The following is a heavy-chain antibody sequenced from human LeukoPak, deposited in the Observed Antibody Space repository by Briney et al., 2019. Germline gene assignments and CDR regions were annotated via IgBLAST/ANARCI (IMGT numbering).Heavy chain of an antibody. D-gene: IGHD2-15*01. J-gene: IGHJ6*03. CDR2: IRYDGSNK. Sequence: GGSLRLSCAASGFTFSNYVMSWVRQAPGKGLEGGAFIRYDGSNKYFADSLKGRFTISRDNSKNTLYLQMNSLRPEDTAVYYCAKDWRRIVVVGPITRHGNYMDVWGKGTTVTISS. CDR1: GFTFSNYV. CDR3: AKDWRRIVVVGPITRHGNYMDV. V-gene: IGHV3-30*02.